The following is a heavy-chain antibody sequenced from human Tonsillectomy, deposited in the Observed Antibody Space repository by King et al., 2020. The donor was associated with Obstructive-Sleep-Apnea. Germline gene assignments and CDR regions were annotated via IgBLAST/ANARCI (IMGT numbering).Heavy chain of an antibody. V-gene: IGHV4-31*03. J-gene: IGHJ5*02. Sequence: QVQLQESGPGLVEPSQTLPLTCTVSGGSINSGDYYWSWIRQHPGRGLEWIGYIYYSGSSHYNPSLKSRLTISVDTSKNQFSLRLTSVTAADTAVYYCARNPYSYGFVSWFDPWGQGTLVTVSS. CDR2: IYYSGSS. CDR1: GGSINSGDYY. CDR3: ARNPYSYGFVSWFDP. D-gene: IGHD5-18*01.